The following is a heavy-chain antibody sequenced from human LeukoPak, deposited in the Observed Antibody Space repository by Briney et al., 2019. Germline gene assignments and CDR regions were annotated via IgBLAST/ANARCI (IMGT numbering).Heavy chain of an antibody. CDR3: ARLGVRYSTSSWWFDP. CDR2: IYSSGNT. J-gene: IGHJ5*02. CDR1: GASISSYY. V-gene: IGHV4-4*07. D-gene: IGHD6-6*01. Sequence: SETLSLTCTVSGASISSYYWNWIRQPAGKGLEWIGRIYSSGNTNYNPSLKSRVTISVDTSKNQFSLKLSSVTAADTAVYYCARLGVRYSTSSWWFDPWGQGTLVTVSS.